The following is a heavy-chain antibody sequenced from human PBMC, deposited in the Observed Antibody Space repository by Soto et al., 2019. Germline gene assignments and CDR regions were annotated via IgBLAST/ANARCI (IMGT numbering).Heavy chain of an antibody. CDR1: GFTFSTYA. V-gene: IGHV3-23*01. CDR3: AKKSSGNSYFYFDY. CDR2: LTDSGGST. J-gene: IGHJ4*02. Sequence: GESLRLSCAASGFTFSTYAVCWVSKATGKGLEWVFALTDSGGSTYYADSVKGRFTISRDNSKNTLFLQMNSLRAEYTVVYYCAKKSSGNSYFYFDYWGQGALVTVSS. D-gene: IGHD3-22*01.